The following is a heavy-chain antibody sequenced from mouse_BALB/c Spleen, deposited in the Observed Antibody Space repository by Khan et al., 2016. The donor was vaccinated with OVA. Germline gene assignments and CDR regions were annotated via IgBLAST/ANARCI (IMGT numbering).Heavy chain of an antibody. Sequence: QVQLKQSGAELVKPGAPVKLSCKASGHTFTSYWMNWVKQRPGRGLEWIGRIDPSDSETHYNQKFKDKATLTVDKSSSTAYIQLSSLTSEDSAVYYCARDQYGNYFYAMDYWGQGTSVTVSS. J-gene: IGHJ4*01. V-gene: IGHV1-69*02. CDR3: ARDQYGNYFYAMDY. CDR2: IDPSDSET. CDR1: GHTFTSYW. D-gene: IGHD2-10*02.